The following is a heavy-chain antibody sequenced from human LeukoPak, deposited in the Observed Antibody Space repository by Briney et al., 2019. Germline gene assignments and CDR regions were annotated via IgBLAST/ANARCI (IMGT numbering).Heavy chain of an antibody. CDR2: ISAYNGNT. Sequence: GASVKVSCKASGYTFTSYGISWVRQAPGQGLEWMGWISAYNGNTNYAQRLQGRVTMTTDTSTSTAYMELRSLRSDDTAVYYCARVEESKGLWYIDCWGQGTLVTVSS. CDR1: GYTFTSYG. D-gene: IGHD2-21*01. CDR3: ARVEESKGLWYIDC. J-gene: IGHJ4*02. V-gene: IGHV1-18*01.